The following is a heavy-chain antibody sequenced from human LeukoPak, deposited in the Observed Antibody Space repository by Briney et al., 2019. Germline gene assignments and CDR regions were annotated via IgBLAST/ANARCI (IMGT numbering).Heavy chain of an antibody. D-gene: IGHD4-17*01. CDR3: AKDQGVTTYIVDY. CDR2: ISYDGSDK. CDR1: GFTFSSYG. J-gene: IGHJ4*02. Sequence: GGSLRLSCAASGFTFSSYGMHWVRQAPGKGLEWVAVISYDGSDKYYVDSVKGRFTISRDNSKNTLYLQMNSLRAEDTAVFYCAKDQGVTTYIVDYWGQGTLVTVSS. V-gene: IGHV3-30*18.